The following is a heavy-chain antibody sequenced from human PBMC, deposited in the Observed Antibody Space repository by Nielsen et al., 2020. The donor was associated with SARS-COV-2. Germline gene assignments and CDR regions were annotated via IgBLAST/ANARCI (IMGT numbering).Heavy chain of an antibody. CDR1: GDFISNADYY. V-gene: IGHV4-30-4*01. J-gene: IGHJ4*02. Sequence: SETLSLTCTVSGDFISNADYYWSWIRQPPGKGLEWIGYIYYSGSTYSNPSLKSRVTISVDTSTNQFSLKLRSVTAADTAVYFCARRYYNVLAGFSPQHVDSWGQGTLVTVSS. CDR3: ARRYYNVLAGFSPQHVDS. D-gene: IGHD3-9*01. CDR2: IYYSGST.